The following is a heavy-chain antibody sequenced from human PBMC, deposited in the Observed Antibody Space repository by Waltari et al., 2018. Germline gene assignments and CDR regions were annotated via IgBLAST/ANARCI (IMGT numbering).Heavy chain of an antibody. J-gene: IGHJ3*02. CDR3: VRPLRKWLQYDALEI. CDR1: GFDLDDYA. V-gene: IGHV3-43*02. D-gene: IGHD2-2*02. CDR2: INVDGDEK. Sequence: EAQLVESGGGVGQPGGSLRLSCEASGFDLDDYAMHWVRQSPGKSLDGVSLINVDGDEKDYADSVKGRFTISRDNSANSLFLQMNSLRPSDTAMYFCVRPLRKWLQYDALEIWGRGTMVTVTS.